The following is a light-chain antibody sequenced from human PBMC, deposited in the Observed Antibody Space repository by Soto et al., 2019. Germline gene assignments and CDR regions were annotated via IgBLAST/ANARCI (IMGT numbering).Light chain of an antibody. CDR2: GAS. Sequence: EIVLTQSPGTLSLSPGERATLSCRASQSVSSSYLAWYQQKPGHAPRLLIYGASSRATGIPDSFSGSASGTDFPLTISRMEPEDFAVYYCQQYGSAETFGHGTKVDIK. CDR1: QSVSSSY. J-gene: IGKJ1*01. CDR3: QQYGSAET. V-gene: IGKV3-20*01.